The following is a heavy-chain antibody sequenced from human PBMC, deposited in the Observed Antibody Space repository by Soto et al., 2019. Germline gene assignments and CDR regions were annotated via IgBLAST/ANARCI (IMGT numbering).Heavy chain of an antibody. V-gene: IGHV4-59*12. D-gene: IGHD6-19*01. CDR1: GGSMIAYY. CDR3: ARTGYSSGWYKAAFDI. Sequence: SATRSLTCTVSGGSMIAYYWNWMRQPPGKGLQWIGYTYYSGSTTYNPSVKSRVTISVDSSKNQFSLKLSSVTAADTAVYYCARTGYSSGWYKAAFDIWGQGTMVTVSS. J-gene: IGHJ3*02. CDR2: TYYSGST.